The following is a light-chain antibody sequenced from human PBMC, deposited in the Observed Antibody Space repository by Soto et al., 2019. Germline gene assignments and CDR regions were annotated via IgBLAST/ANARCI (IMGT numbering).Light chain of an antibody. V-gene: IGLV2-8*01. CDR2: EVV. CDR1: KNDIGVYDF. Sequence: LTQPCSASGSPGQSVTISCTGTKNDIGVYDFVSWYQHHPGKAPRLIIYEVVQRPSGVPDRFSGSKSGNTASLTVSGLQAADEADYFCKSYAGSNTYVFGSGTKLTVL. J-gene: IGLJ1*01. CDR3: KSYAGSNTYV.